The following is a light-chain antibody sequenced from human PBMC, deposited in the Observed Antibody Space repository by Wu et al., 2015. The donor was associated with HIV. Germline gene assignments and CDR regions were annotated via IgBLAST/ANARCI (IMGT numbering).Light chain of an antibody. CDR1: QSVSNF. CDR2: DVV. V-gene: IGKV3-11*01. J-gene: IGKJ5*01. Sequence: EIVLTQSPDTLSLSPGERATLSCRANQSVSNFFAWYQQKPGQAPRLLIYDVVSRATGVPARFSGGGFGTDFTLTISSLEPEDFAVYYCQQRFTWPLTFGQGTRLEIK. CDR3: QQRFTWPLT.